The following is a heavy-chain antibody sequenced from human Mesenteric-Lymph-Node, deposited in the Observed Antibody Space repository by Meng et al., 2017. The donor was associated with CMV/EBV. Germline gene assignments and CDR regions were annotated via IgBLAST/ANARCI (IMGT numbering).Heavy chain of an antibody. CDR2: ISSSGSTI. J-gene: IGHJ6*02. CDR3: ARDLPSYSGHIHMDV. Sequence: GESLKISCAASGFTFSSYEMNWVRQAPGKGLEWVSYISSSGSTIYYADSVKGRFTISRDNSKNTLYLQMNSLRAEDTAVYYCARDLPSYSGHIHMDVWGQGTTVTVSS. D-gene: IGHD4-23*01. CDR1: GFTFSSYE. V-gene: IGHV3-48*03.